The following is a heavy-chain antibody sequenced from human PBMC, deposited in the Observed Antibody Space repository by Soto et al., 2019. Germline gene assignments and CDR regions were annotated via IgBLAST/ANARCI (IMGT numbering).Heavy chain of an antibody. J-gene: IGHJ4*02. CDR2: ILSDGNNK. CDR3: AKGRGNYWAIDS. V-gene: IGHV3-30*18. CDR1: GFTFSSYG. D-gene: IGHD1-7*01. Sequence: QVQLVESGGGVVQPGRSLRLSRAASGFTFSSYGMHWVRQAPGKGLEWVAVILSDGNNKFYADSVKGRFTISRDNSKNTLYLQMDSLRVEDTAVYYCAKGRGNYWAIDSWGQGTLVTVSS.